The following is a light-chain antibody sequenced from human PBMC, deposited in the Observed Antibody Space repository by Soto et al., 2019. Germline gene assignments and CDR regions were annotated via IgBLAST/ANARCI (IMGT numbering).Light chain of an antibody. V-gene: IGLV3-21*04. J-gene: IGLJ2*01. CDR3: QVWDSTRDHVV. CDR2: YDS. Sequence: SYELTQPPSVSVAPGKTARITCGGNNIGSKSVHWYQQKPGQAPVLVIYYDSDRPSGIPERFSGSNSGNTATLTISRVEAGDEADYYCQVWDSTRDHVVFGGGTKVTVL. CDR1: NIGSKS.